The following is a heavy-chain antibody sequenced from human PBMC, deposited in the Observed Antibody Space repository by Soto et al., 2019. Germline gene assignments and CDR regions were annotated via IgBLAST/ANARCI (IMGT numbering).Heavy chain of an antibody. V-gene: IGHV3-30*18. Sequence: VQLVESGGVVVQPGGSLRLSCAASGFTFSRYDMHWVRQAPGKGLEWVAIISYDGSNKYYADSVKGRFTISRDNSKNTQYLQMNSLRPGDTAVYYCAKGSYSGIYSDFDYWGQGTLVTVSS. CDR1: GFTFSRYD. J-gene: IGHJ4*02. D-gene: IGHD1-26*01. CDR2: ISYDGSNK. CDR3: AKGSYSGIYSDFDY.